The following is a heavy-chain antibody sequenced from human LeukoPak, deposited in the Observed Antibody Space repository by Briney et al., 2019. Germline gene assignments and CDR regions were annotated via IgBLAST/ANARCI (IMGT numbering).Heavy chain of an antibody. CDR3: ARGRTYYYYMDV. V-gene: IGHV4-61*02. J-gene: IGHJ6*03. CDR1: GGSISSGSYY. CDR2: IYTSGST. Sequence: SETLSLTCTVSGGSISSGSYYWSWIRQPAGKGLEWIGRIYTSGSTNYNPSLKSRVTISVDTSKNRFSLKLSSVTAADTAVYYCARGRTYYYYMDVWGKGTTVTVSS.